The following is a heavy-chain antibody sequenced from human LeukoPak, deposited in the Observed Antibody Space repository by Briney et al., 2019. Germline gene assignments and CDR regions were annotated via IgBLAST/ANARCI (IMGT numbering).Heavy chain of an antibody. CDR2: IYTSGST. CDR1: GGSISSYY. D-gene: IGHD5-18*01. Sequence: SETLSLTCTVSGGSISSYYWSWTRQPAGKGLEWIGRIYTSGSTNYNPSLKSRVTMSVDTSKNQFSLKLSSVTAADTAVYYCARQVPNTAMATTYYYYYYMDVWGKGTTVTISS. CDR3: ARQVPNTAMATTYYYYYYMDV. V-gene: IGHV4-4*07. J-gene: IGHJ6*03.